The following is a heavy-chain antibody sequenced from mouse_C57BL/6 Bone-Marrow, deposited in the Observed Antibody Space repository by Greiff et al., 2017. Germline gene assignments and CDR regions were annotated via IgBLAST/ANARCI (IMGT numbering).Heavy chain of an antibody. CDR1: GFTFSSYG. CDR2: ISSGGSYT. D-gene: IGHD4-1*01. Sequence: EVKLVESGGDLVKPGGSLKLSCAASGFTFSSYGMSWVRQTPDKRLAWVATISSGGSYTYYPDSVKGRFTIYRDNAKNTLYLQMSSLKSEDTAMYYCARQTAGSYYAMDYWGQGTSVTVSS. J-gene: IGHJ4*01. V-gene: IGHV5-6*01. CDR3: ARQTAGSYYAMDY.